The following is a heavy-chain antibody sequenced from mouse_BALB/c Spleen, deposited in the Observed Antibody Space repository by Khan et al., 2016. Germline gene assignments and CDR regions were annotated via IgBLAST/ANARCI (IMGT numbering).Heavy chain of an antibody. V-gene: IGHV9-3-1*01. Sequence: QIQLVQSGPELKKPGETVKISCKASGYTFTNYGMNWAKQAPGKGLKWMGWMNTYTGEPTYADDFKGRFAFSLKTSARTAYLQINNLKNEDTATXFCARDYDYDGDWYFDVWGAGTTVTVSS. CDR2: MNTYTGEP. CDR1: GYTFTNYG. J-gene: IGHJ1*01. D-gene: IGHD2-4*01. CDR3: ARDYDYDGDWYFDV.